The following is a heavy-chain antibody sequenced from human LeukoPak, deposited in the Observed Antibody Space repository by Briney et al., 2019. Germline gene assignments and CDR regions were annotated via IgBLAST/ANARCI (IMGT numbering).Heavy chain of an antibody. Sequence: SVKVSCKASGGTFSSYAISWVRQAPGQGLEWMGGIIPIFGTANYAQKFQGRVTITADESTRTAYMELSSLRSEDTAVYYCAREGYYGSGSISYFDYWGQGTLVTVSS. CDR2: IIPIFGTA. CDR1: GGTFSSYA. D-gene: IGHD3-10*01. CDR3: AREGYYGSGSISYFDY. J-gene: IGHJ4*02. V-gene: IGHV1-69*13.